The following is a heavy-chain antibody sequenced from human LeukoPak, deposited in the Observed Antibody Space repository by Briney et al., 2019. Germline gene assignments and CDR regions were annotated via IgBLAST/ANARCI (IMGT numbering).Heavy chain of an antibody. D-gene: IGHD2-15*01. J-gene: IGHJ5*02. V-gene: IGHV5-51*01. CDR3: ARRLGYCSGGSCSRFLNWFDP. Sequence: GESLKISCKGSGYSFTSYWIGWVRQMPGKGLEWMGITYPGDSDTRYSPSFQGQVTISADKSISTAYLQWSSLKASDTAMYYCARRLGYCSGGSCSRFLNWFDPWGQGTLVTVSS. CDR1: GYSFTSYW. CDR2: TYPGDSDT.